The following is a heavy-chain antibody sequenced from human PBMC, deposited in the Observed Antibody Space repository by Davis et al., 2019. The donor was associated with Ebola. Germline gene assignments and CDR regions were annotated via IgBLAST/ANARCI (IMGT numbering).Heavy chain of an antibody. CDR2: IYYSGST. V-gene: IGHV4-59*01. CDR1: GCSISSYY. J-gene: IGHJ2*01. Sequence: SETLSLTCTVSGCSISSYYWSWIRQPPGKGLEWIGYIYYSGSTNYNPSLKSRVTISVDTSKNQFSLKLSSVTAADTAVYYCARAGGRNWYFDLWGRGTLVTVSS. CDR3: ARAGGRNWYFDL. D-gene: IGHD2-15*01.